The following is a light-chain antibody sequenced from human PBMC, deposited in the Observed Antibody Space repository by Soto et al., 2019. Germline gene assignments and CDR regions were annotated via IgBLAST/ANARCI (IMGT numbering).Light chain of an antibody. J-gene: IGKJ4*01. Sequence: QMTQSPSSLSASVGDRVTITCRASQGVSNYLAWYQQRPGRVPKLLIYAASTLHSGVPSRFSGTGSGTEFTLTISSLQPEDVGTYYCQKYYTAPLSFGGGTKVEIK. CDR1: QGVSNY. V-gene: IGKV1-27*01. CDR2: AAS. CDR3: QKYYTAPLS.